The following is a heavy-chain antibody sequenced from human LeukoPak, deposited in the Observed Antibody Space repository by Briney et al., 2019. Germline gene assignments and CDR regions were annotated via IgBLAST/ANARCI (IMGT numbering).Heavy chain of an antibody. V-gene: IGHV4-4*07. CDR1: GVSIGNSHYY. CDR2: IYTSGST. J-gene: IGHJ5*02. Sequence: SETLPLTCSVSGVSIGNSHYYWGWIRQPAGKGLEWIGRIYTSGSTNYNPSLKSRVTMSVDTSKNQFSLKLSSVTAADTAVYYCARDLSALYYYGSGSSWFDPWGQGTLVTVSS. D-gene: IGHD3-10*01. CDR3: ARDLSALYYYGSGSSWFDP.